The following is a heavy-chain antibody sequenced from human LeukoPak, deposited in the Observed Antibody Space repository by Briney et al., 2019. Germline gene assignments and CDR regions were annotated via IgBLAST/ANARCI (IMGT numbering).Heavy chain of an antibody. CDR1: GGSFSGYY. Sequence: SETLSLTCAVYGGSFSGYYWSWIRQPPGKGLEWIGEINHSGNTNSNPSLKSRVTMSVDTSKNQFSLKLSSVTAADTAVYYCARLGDYYDSSEGYYFDYWGQGTLVTVSS. CDR2: INHSGNT. CDR3: ARLGDYYDSSEGYYFDY. D-gene: IGHD3-22*01. J-gene: IGHJ4*02. V-gene: IGHV4-34*01.